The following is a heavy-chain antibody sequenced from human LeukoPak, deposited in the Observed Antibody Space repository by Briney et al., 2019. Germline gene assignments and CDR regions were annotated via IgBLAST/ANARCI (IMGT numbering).Heavy chain of an antibody. J-gene: IGHJ4*02. CDR3: ARNFGGGDSSGPYS. CDR2: INWNGGST. Sequence: GGSLRLSCAASGFTFNDYGMSWVRQAPRKGLEWVSGINWNGGSTGYADSVKGRFTISRDNAKNSLYLQMNSLRAEDTALYYCARNFGGGDSSGPYSWGQGTQVTVSS. V-gene: IGHV3-20*04. D-gene: IGHD3-22*01. CDR1: GFTFNDYG.